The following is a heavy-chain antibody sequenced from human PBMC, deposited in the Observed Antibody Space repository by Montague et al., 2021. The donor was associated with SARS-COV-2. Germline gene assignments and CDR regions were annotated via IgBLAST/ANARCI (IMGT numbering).Heavy chain of an antibody. Sequence: SETLSLTCTVSGGSISSYYWSWIRQPQGTGLEWIGYIYYSGSTNYNPSLKSRVTISVDTSTDQFSLTLSFVTAADTAVYYCARGSGWMGNAFDIWGQGIMGTGSS. V-gene: IGHV4-59*01. CDR2: IYYSGST. CDR1: GGSISSYY. D-gene: IGHD6-19*01. J-gene: IGHJ3*02. CDR3: ARGSGWMGNAFDI.